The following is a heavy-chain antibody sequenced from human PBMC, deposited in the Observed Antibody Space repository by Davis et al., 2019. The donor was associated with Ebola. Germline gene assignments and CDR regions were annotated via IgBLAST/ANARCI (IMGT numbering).Heavy chain of an antibody. Sequence: GGSLRLSCAASGFTVSSNYMSWVRQAPGKGLEWVSVIYSGGSTYYADSVKGRFTISRDNSKNTLYLQMDTLRVEDTALYYCTKGQGYFLDYWGQGTLVTVSS. CDR1: GFTVSSNY. J-gene: IGHJ4*02. CDR2: IYSGGST. CDR3: TKGQGYFLDY. V-gene: IGHV3-53*05. D-gene: IGHD6-13*01.